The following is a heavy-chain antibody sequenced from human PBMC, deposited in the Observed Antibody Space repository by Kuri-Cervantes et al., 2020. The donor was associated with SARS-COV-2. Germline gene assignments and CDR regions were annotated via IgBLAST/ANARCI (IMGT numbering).Heavy chain of an antibody. CDR2: IYTSGST. CDR1: GGSISSGDYY. D-gene: IGHD4/OR15-4a*01. Sequence: SETLSLTCTVSGGSISSGDYYWSWIRQPAGKGLEWIGRIYTSGSTNYNPSLKSRVTMSVDTSKNQFSLKLSSVTAADTAVYYCARDPNANHNNWLDPWGQGTLVTVSS. CDR3: ARDPNANHNNWLDP. V-gene: IGHV4-61*02. J-gene: IGHJ5*02.